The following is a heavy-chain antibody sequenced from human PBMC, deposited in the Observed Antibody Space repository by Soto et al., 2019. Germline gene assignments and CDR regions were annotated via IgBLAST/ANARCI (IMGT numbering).Heavy chain of an antibody. CDR3: ARHRFNYYDNTVYYYFDY. V-gene: IGHV1-24*01. Sequence: ASVKVSCKVSGYSFSEMSMHWVRQTPEKGLEWMGSFDGEDGQTMYAQSLQGRVTMTTDTSRNTAYMELRSLRSDDTAVYYCARHRFNYYDNTVYYYFDYWGQGTLVTVSS. J-gene: IGHJ4*02. CDR1: GYSFSEMS. D-gene: IGHD3-22*01. CDR2: FDGEDGQT.